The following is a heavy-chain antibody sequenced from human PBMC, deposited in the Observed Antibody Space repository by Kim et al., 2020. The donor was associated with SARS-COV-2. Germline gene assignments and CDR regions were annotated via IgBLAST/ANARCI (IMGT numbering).Heavy chain of an antibody. CDR2: IWYDGSNK. D-gene: IGHD5-12*01. CDR1: GFTFSSYG. CDR3: ARDHEMATQTRWSHYGMDV. Sequence: GGSLRLSCAASGFTFSSYGMHWVRQAPGKGLEWVAVIWYDGSNKYYADSVKGRFTISRDNSKNTLYLQMNSLRAEDTAVYYCARDHEMATQTRWSHYGMDVWGQGTTGTVSS. V-gene: IGHV3-33*01. J-gene: IGHJ6*02.